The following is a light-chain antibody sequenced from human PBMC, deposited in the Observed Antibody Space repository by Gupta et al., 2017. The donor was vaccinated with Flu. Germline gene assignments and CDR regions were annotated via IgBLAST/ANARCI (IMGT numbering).Light chain of an antibody. CDR1: SSNSGSNT. J-gene: IGLJ2*01. CDR2: ANN. V-gene: IGLV1-44*01. CDR3: STWDGSLSAVV. Sequence: QSVMTQPPSAPGTPGQRVTVSCSGSSSNSGSNTVNWYQQLPGTAPKLFIYANNHRPSGVPDRFSGSKSGTSASLAISGLQFDDEADYYCSTWDGSLSAVVFGGGTKLTVL.